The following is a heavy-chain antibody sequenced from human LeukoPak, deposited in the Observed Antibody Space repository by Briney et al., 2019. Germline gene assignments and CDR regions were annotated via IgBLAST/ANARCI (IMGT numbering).Heavy chain of an antibody. D-gene: IGHD4-4*01. V-gene: IGHV3-30*03. CDR2: ISYDGSNK. Sequence: GRSLRLSCAASGFTFSSYGMHWVRQAPGKGLEWVAVISYDGSNKYYADSVKGRFTISRDNSKNTLYLQMNSLRAEDTAVYYCATLTTVTTDGYWGQGTLVTVSS. CDR3: ATLTTVTTDGY. J-gene: IGHJ4*02. CDR1: GFTFSSYG.